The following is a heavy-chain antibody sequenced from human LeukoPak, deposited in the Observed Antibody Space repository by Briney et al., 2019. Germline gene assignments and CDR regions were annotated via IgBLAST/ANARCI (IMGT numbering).Heavy chain of an antibody. V-gene: IGHV4-30-4*01. J-gene: IGHJ3*02. CDR2: IYYSGST. Sequence: KASQTLSLTCTVSGGSISSGDYYWSWIRQPPGKGLEWIGYIYYSGSTYYNPSLKSRVTISVDTSKNQFSLKLSSVTAADTAVYYCARGEYSGYDSDAFDIWGQGTMVTVSS. CDR3: ARGEYSGYDSDAFDI. CDR1: GGSISSGDYY. D-gene: IGHD5-12*01.